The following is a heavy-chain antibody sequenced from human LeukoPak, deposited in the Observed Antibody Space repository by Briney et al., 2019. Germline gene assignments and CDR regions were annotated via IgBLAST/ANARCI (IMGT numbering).Heavy chain of an antibody. Sequence: GASVKVSCKASGYTFTGYYMHWVRQAPGQGLEWMGWINPNSGGTNYAQKFQGRVTMTRDTSISTAYMELSRLRSDDTAVYYCARDRLGRGGLWATVTTAYFDYWGQGTLVTVSS. J-gene: IGHJ4*02. CDR3: ARDRLGRGGLWATVTTAYFDY. CDR1: GYTFTGYY. V-gene: IGHV1-2*02. CDR2: INPNSGGT. D-gene: IGHD4-17*01.